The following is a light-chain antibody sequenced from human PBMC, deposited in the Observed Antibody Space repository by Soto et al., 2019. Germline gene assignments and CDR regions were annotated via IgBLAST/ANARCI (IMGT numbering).Light chain of an antibody. Sequence: EIVLTQSPGTLSLSPGERATLSCRASQSISNKYLAWYQQKPGQPPRLLFFGASSRPPAIPDRFSGSGSGKDFTLTINRLEPEDFAVYYCQQYGGSPSTFGQGTRVEIK. CDR2: GAS. CDR1: QSISNKY. J-gene: IGKJ1*01. CDR3: QQYGGSPST. V-gene: IGKV3-20*01.